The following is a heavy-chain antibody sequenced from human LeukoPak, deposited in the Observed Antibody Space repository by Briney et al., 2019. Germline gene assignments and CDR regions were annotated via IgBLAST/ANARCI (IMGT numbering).Heavy chain of an antibody. CDR1: GFTFSSYA. J-gene: IGHJ6*04. CDR3: ASLDGYGSGSYHQVYYYYGMDV. Sequence: PGGSLRLSCAASGFTFSSYAMSWVRQAPGKGLEWVAVISYDGSNKYYADSVKGRFTISRDNSKNTLYLQMNSLRAEYTAVYYCASLDGYGSGSYHQVYYYYGMDVWGKGTTVTVSS. V-gene: IGHV3-30*04. CDR2: ISYDGSNK. D-gene: IGHD3-10*01.